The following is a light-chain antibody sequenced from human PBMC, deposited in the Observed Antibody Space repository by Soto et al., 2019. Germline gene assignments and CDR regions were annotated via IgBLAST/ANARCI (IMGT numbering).Light chain of an antibody. V-gene: IGKV3-11*01. CDR2: DAS. CDR1: QGVSSY. J-gene: IGKJ1*01. Sequence: EIVLTQSPATLSLSPGEGATLSCRASQGVSSYLAWYQQKPGQAPRLLIYDASNRATGIPARFSGSGSGTDFTLTISSLEPEDFAVYYCQQRSNWPVTFGLGTKVEV. CDR3: QQRSNWPVT.